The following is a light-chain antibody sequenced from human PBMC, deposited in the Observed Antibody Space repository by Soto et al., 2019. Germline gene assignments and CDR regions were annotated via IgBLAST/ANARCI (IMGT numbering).Light chain of an antibody. CDR1: QSISSN. V-gene: IGKV3-15*01. CDR3: QQYNNWPSPT. J-gene: IGKJ1*01. CDR2: GAS. Sequence: EKGMTQSPATLSVSPGERATLSCRASQSISSNLAWYQQKPGQAPRLLIYGASTRATGIPARFSGSGSGTEFTLTISSLQSEDFAVYYCQQYNNWPSPTFGQGTKVEIK.